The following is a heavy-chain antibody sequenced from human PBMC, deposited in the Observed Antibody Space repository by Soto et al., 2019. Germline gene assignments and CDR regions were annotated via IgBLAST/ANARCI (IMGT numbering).Heavy chain of an antibody. CDR2: ISGSGGTT. V-gene: IGHV3-23*01. CDR1: GFTFSSYA. CDR3: AKTANGWFSAFEI. Sequence: EVQLLESGGGLVQPGGSLRLSCAASGFTFSSYAMSWVRQAPGKGLEWVSAISGSGGTTYYAASVKGRFTFSRDNSKNTLYLQMNSLRAEDTAVYYCAKTANGWFSAFEIWGQGTMVTVSS. D-gene: IGHD6-19*01. J-gene: IGHJ3*02.